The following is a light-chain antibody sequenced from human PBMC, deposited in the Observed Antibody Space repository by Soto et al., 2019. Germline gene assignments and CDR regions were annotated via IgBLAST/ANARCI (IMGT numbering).Light chain of an antibody. CDR3: CSYAGSYTYV. CDR1: SSDVGGYNY. CDR2: DVT. J-gene: IGLJ1*01. V-gene: IGLV2-11*01. Sequence: QSALTQPRSVSGSPGQSVTISCTGTSSDVGGYNYVSWYQQHPGKAPKLMIYDVTKRPSGVPDRFSGSKSGNTASLTISGLQAEEEADYYCCSYAGSYTYVFGTGTQLTVL.